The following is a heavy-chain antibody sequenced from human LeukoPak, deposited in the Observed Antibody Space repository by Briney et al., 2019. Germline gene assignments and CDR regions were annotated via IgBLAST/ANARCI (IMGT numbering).Heavy chain of an antibody. CDR1: GYNFAHDW. CDR3: ARQESEMTTPANRYFDL. D-gene: IGHD5-24*01. V-gene: IGHV5-51*01. J-gene: IGHJ4*02. CDR2: IFPDDSDT. Sequence: GESLKISCKGSGYNFAHDWIGWVRQMPGKGLEWMGIIFPDDSDTIYSPSFQGQVTISADKSINTAYLQWSDLKASDSAIYYCARQESEMTTPANRYFDLWGQGTLITVSS.